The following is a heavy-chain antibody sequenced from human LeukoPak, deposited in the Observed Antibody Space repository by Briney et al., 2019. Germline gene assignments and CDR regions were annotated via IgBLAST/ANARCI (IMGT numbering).Heavy chain of an antibody. Sequence: GRSLRLSCAASGFTFSIYGMHWVRQAPGKGLEWVAVIWYDGSNKYYADSVKGRFTISRDNSKNTLYLQMNSLRAEDTAVYYCARDPGYCSSTNCYYYYYGMDVWGQGTTVTVSS. CDR1: GFTFSIYG. CDR3: ARDPGYCSSTNCYYYYYGMDV. V-gene: IGHV3-33*01. CDR2: IWYDGSNK. D-gene: IGHD2-2*01. J-gene: IGHJ6*02.